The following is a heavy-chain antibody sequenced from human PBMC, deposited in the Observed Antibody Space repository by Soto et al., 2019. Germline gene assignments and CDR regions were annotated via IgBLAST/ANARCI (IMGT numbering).Heavy chain of an antibody. CDR1: GLTVSSSY. CDR2: IYSAGST. D-gene: IGHD5-18*01. CDR3: ARAREPKYSSPIFFDF. Sequence: PGGSLRLSCAASGLTVSSSYMSWVRQAPGKGLQWVSVIYSAGSTYYANSVKGRFTISRDISTNMVYLQMSSLTDEDTAVYYCARAREPKYSSPIFFDFWGQGALVTVSS. J-gene: IGHJ4*02. V-gene: IGHV3-53*01.